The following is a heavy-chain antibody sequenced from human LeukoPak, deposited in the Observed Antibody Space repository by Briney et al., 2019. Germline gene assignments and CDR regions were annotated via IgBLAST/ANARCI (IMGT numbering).Heavy chain of an antibody. V-gene: IGHV3-30*04. CDR2: ISYDGSNK. CDR3: ARKARLSYAMDV. D-gene: IGHD3-16*01. CDR1: GFTFSSYA. J-gene: IGHJ6*04. Sequence: PGMSLRLSCAASGFTFSSYAMHWVRQAPGKGLEWVAVISYDGSNKYYADSVKGRFTISRDNSKDTLFLQMNSLRAEDTAVYYCARKARLSYAMDVWGKGTTVTVPS.